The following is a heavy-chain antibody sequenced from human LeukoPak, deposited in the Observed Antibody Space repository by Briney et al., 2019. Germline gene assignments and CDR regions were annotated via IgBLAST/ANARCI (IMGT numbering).Heavy chain of an antibody. CDR1: GFTFSNFW. CDR2: IKQDGSEK. V-gene: IGHV3-7*01. CDR3: ARRYFDY. Sequence: GGSLRLSCAASGFTFSNFWMSWVRQAPGKGLEWVANIKQDGSEKYYVDSVKGRFTISRDNAKNSLYLQMNSLRAEDTAVYYCARRYFDYWGQGTLVTVSS. J-gene: IGHJ4*02.